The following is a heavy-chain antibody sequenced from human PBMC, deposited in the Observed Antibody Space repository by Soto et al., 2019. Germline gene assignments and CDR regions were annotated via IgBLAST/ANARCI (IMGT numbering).Heavy chain of an antibody. J-gene: IGHJ4*02. CDR1: GGSISSYY. CDR3: ASSTTVTTFDY. D-gene: IGHD4-17*01. CDR2: IYYSGST. Sequence: LSLTCTVSGGSISSYYWSWIRQPPGKGLEWIGYIYYSGSTNYNPSLKSRVTISVDTSKNQFSLKLSSVTAADTAVYYCASSTTVTTFDYWGQGTLVTVSS. V-gene: IGHV4-59*01.